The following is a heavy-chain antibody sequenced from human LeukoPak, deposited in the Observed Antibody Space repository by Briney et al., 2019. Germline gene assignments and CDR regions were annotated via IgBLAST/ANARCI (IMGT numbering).Heavy chain of an antibody. Sequence: GGSLRLSCAASGFSFSSSAMSWVRQAPGKGLEWVSAISGSGGNTYYAGSVKGRFTIFRDNSNNMLYLQMNSLRAEDTALYYCASQKANFYDSSGDVWGQGTTVTVSS. J-gene: IGHJ6*02. D-gene: IGHD3-22*01. CDR2: ISGSGGNT. CDR3: ASQKANFYDSSGDV. V-gene: IGHV3-23*01. CDR1: GFSFSSSA.